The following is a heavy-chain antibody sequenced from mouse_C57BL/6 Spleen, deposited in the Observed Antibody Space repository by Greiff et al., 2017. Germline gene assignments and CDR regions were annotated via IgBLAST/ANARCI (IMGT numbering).Heavy chain of an antibody. V-gene: IGHV1-62-2*01. CDR1: GYTFTEYT. CDR2: FYPGSGSI. D-gene: IGHD2-3*01. Sequence: QVQLQQSGAELVKPGASVKLSCKASGYTFTEYTIHWVKQRSGQGLEWIGWFYPGSGSIKYNEKFKDKATLTADKSSSTVYMELSRLTSEDSAVYFCAREDGYYVGVYYAMDYWGQGTSVTVSS. CDR3: AREDGYYVGVYYAMDY. J-gene: IGHJ4*01.